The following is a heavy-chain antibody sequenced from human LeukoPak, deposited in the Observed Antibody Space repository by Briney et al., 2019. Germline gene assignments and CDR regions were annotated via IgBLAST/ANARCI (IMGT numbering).Heavy chain of an antibody. CDR2: IIPSFGTA. V-gene: IGHV1-69*01. J-gene: IGHJ6*04. D-gene: IGHD3-10*01. CDR3: PRARGITMVRGVIGYYGMDV. CDR1: GCTVSSYA. Sequence: SVKLSCKASGCTVSSYAVSWVRQAPGQALEWMGGIIPSFGTANCANKFQARVTSTADEPTSTAYMERSSLRSEDTAVYYCPRARGITMVRGVIGYYGMDVWGKGTTVTVSS.